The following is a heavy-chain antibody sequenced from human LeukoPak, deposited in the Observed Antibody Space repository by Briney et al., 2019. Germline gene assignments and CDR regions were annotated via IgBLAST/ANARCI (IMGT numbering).Heavy chain of an antibody. CDR2: INPNSGGT. J-gene: IGHJ5*02. V-gene: IGHV1-2*02. CDR3: AIEHYYGSGSYYPRDP. D-gene: IGHD3-10*01. CDR1: GYTFTGYY. Sequence: GASVKVSCKASGYTFTGYYMHWVRQAPGQGLEWMGWINPNSGGTNYAQKFQGRVTMTRDTSISTAYMELSRLRSDDTAVYYCAIEHYYGSGSYYPRDPWGQGTLVTVSS.